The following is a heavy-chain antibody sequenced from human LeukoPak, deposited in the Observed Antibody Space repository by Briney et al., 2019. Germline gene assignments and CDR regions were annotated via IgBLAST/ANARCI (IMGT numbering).Heavy chain of an antibody. Sequence: ASVTVSCKASGYTFTSYGISWVRQAPGQGLEWMGWISAYNGNTNYAQKLQGRVTMTTDTSTSTAYMELSSLRSDDTAVYYCAVYYGSGSYYNSLDYWGQGTLVTVSS. CDR2: ISAYNGNT. J-gene: IGHJ4*02. V-gene: IGHV1-18*01. CDR3: AVYYGSGSYYNSLDY. CDR1: GYTFTSYG. D-gene: IGHD3-10*01.